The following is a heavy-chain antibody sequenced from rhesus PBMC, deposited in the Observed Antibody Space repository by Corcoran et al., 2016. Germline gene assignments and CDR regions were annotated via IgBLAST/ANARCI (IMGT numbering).Heavy chain of an antibody. J-gene: IGHJ3*01. CDR2: IGGDSSYT. CDR1: GFTFSSYE. Sequence: EVQLAESGGGLVQPGGSLRLSCAASGFTFSSYEMHWVSQAPGKGLESVSVIGGDSSYTHYADCVKGLFTSSRDNAKNSLSLQMNSLKTEDTAVYYCARDGYCSGGVCYAGAFDFWGQGLRVTVSS. D-gene: IGHD2-8*01. CDR3: ARDGYCSGGVCYAGAFDF. V-gene: IGHV3S23*01.